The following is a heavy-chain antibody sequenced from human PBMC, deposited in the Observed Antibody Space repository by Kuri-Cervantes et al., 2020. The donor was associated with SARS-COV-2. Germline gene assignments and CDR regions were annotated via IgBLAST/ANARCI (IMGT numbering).Heavy chain of an antibody. V-gene: IGHV3-73*01. CDR3: TRQYSSGWYTRGSEYFQH. CDR1: GFTFSGSA. CDR2: IRSKANSYAT. Sequence: LSLTCAASGFTFSGSAMHWVRQASGKGLEWVGRIRSKANSYATAYAASVKGRFTISRDDSKNTAYLQMNSLKTEDTAVYYCTRQYSSGWYTRGSEYFQHWGQGTLVTVSS. J-gene: IGHJ1*01. D-gene: IGHD6-19*01.